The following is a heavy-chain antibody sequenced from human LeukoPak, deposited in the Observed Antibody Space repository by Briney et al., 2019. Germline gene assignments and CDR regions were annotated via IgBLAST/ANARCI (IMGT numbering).Heavy chain of an antibody. CDR1: GYTFTSYD. CDR2: MNPNSGNT. D-gene: IGHD3-10*01. CDR3: ARGRMVRGVGHYYYYGMDV. V-gene: IGHV1-8*01. Sequence: GASVKVSCKAPGYTFTSYDINWVRQATGQGLEWMGWMNPNSGNTGYAQKFQGRVTMTRNTSISTAYMELSSLRSEDTAVYYCARGRMVRGVGHYYYYGMDVWGQGTTVTVSS. J-gene: IGHJ6*02.